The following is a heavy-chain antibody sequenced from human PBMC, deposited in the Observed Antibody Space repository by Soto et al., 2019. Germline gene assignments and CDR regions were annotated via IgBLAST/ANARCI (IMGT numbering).Heavy chain of an antibody. CDR1: GGSFSGYY. CDR3: ATANWSHHYFDP. CDR2: INHSGST. Sequence: SETLSLTXAVYGGSFSGYYWTWLRQPPGKGLEWIGEINHSGSTNYNPSLKSRVTISVDASKNQFSLKVTSVTAADTAVYYCATANWSHHYFDPWGQGTLVTSPQ. D-gene: IGHD1-1*01. J-gene: IGHJ5*02. V-gene: IGHV4-34*01.